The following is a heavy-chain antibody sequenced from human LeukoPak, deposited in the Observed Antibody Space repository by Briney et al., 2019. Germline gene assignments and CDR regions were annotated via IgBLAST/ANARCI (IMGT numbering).Heavy chain of an antibody. Sequence: SETLSLTCTVSGGSVRRGNYYWTWIRQPAGSGLEWIGRIYTSGTTDYNPSLRTRVTISVDASRNQFSLNLSSVTAADTAVYYCARPTDLQQLGAFDIWGQGTMVTVSS. D-gene: IGHD6-13*01. CDR2: IYTSGTT. V-gene: IGHV4-61*02. CDR3: ARPTDLQQLGAFDI. J-gene: IGHJ3*02. CDR1: GGSVRRGNYY.